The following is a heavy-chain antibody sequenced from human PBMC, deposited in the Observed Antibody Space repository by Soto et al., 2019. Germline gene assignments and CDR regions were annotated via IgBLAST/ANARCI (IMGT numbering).Heavy chain of an antibody. CDR3: ARDLSGDYGALDT. D-gene: IGHD4-17*01. J-gene: IGHJ3*02. Sequence: SLRLSCAPSGFTFSSYGMHWARQAPGKGLEWVAVIWYDGINKVYADSVKGRFTISRDNSKNTLYLQMNSLRAEDTAVYYCARDLSGDYGALDTWGQGTMVTVSS. CDR2: IWYDGINK. V-gene: IGHV3-33*01. CDR1: GFTFSSYG.